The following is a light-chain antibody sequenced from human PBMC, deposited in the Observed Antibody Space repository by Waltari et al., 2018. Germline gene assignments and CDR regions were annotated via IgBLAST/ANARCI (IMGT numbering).Light chain of an antibody. CDR2: DVS. J-gene: IGLJ2*01. V-gene: IGLV2-11*01. CDR1: SSHVGGYNY. Sequence: QSALTQPRSVSGSPGPSVTISCTGTSSHVGGYNYVPWYQQHPGKAPKRMIYDVSKRPSGVPDRFSGSKSGNTASLTISGLQAEDEADYYCCSYAGSYVVFGGGTKLTVL. CDR3: CSYAGSYVV.